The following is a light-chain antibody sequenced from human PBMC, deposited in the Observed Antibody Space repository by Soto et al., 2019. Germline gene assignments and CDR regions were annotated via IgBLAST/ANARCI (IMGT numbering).Light chain of an antibody. V-gene: IGKV3-20*01. Sequence: EIVLTQSPGTLSLSPGERATLSCRASQSVAKNFLAWYQQKPGQAPRLLIYGASSKASGIPDRFSGSGSGTDFTLTISRLEPEDLAVFYCHQYASSPLTFGGGTKVEI. CDR2: GAS. J-gene: IGKJ4*01. CDR1: QSVAKNF. CDR3: HQYASSPLT.